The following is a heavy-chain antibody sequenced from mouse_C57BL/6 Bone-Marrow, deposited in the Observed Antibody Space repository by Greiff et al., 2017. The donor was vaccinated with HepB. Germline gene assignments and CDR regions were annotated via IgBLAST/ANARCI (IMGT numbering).Heavy chain of an antibody. Sequence: VQLQQSGTVLARPGASVKMSCKTSGYTFTSYWMHWVKQRPGPGLEWIGAIYPGNSDTSYNQKFKGKAKLTAVTSASTAYMQLSSLTNEDSAVYYCTRSLGIYYGYDGDYFDYWGQGTTLTVSS. J-gene: IGHJ2*01. D-gene: IGHD2-2*01. CDR1: GYTFTSYW. V-gene: IGHV1-5*01. CDR2: IYPGNSDT. CDR3: TRSLGIYYGYDGDYFDY.